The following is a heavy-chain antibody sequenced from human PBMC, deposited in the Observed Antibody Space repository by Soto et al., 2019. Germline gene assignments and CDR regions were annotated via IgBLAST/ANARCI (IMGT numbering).Heavy chain of an antibody. CDR2: ISAYNGNT. CDR1: GYTFTSYG. D-gene: IGHD2-2*03. J-gene: IGHJ5*02. CDR3: ARDGVGYCISTSCLNWFDP. V-gene: IGHV1-18*01. Sequence: ASVKVSCKASGYTFTSYGISWVRQAPGQGLEWMGWISAYNGNTNYAQKLQGGVTMTTDTSTSTAYMELRSLRSDDTAVYYCARDGVGYCISTSCLNWFDPWGQGTLVTVSS.